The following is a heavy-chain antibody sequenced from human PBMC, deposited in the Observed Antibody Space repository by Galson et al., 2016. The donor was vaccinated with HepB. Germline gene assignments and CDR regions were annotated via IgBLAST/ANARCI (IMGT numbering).Heavy chain of an antibody. CDR1: GFTFSSYA. D-gene: IGHD3-3*01. CDR2: IRASGGST. Sequence: SLRLSCAASGFTFSSYAMNWVRQAPGKGLEWFSGIRASGGSTYYADSVKGRFTISRDNSQNTLYLQMNSLRAEDTAEYYCAKALDYDLWSAFDYWGQGALVTVSS. CDR3: AKALDYDLWSAFDY. J-gene: IGHJ4*02. V-gene: IGHV3-23*01.